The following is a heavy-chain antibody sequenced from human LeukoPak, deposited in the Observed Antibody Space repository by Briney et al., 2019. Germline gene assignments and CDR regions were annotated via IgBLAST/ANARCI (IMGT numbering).Heavy chain of an antibody. CDR2: IHYSGST. J-gene: IGHJ4*02. CDR3: ARGFGAVNRGPSFDY. Sequence: PSQTLSLTCTVSGDSMRSYYWGWIRQPPGKGLEWIGSIHYSGSTNYNPSLKSRVTISLDTSKNQFSLKLSSLTAADTAVYFCARGFGAVNRGPSFDYWGRGTLVTVSS. CDR1: GDSMRSYY. D-gene: IGHD3-16*01. V-gene: IGHV4-59*01.